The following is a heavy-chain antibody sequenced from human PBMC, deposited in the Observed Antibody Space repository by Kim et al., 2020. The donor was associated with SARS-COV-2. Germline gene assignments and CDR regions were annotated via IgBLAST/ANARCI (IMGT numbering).Heavy chain of an antibody. V-gene: IGHV3-33*01. CDR1: GFTFSSYG. J-gene: IGHJ6*02. CDR3: ARELIVVVPAAIRGLHYYYYGMDV. D-gene: IGHD2-2*01. Sequence: GGSLRLSCAASGFTFSSYGMHWVRQAPGKGLEWVAVIWYDGSNKYYADSVKGRFTISRDNSKNTLYLQMNSLRAEDTAVYYCARELIVVVPAAIRGLHYYYYGMDVWGQGTTVTVSS. CDR2: IWYDGSNK.